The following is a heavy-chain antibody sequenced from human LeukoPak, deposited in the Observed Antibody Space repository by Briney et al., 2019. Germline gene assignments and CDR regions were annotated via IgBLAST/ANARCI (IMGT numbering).Heavy chain of an antibody. Sequence: SESLCLTCAVSGGSVSGDSWTWIRQPARKGLGWIGYIYYTGDINYNPSLKSRVAISVDTSRNQFSLKLTSVTAADTAAYYCARNGFRTHCGAGCYSDYMDVWGKGTTVTVSS. J-gene: IGHJ6*03. D-gene: IGHD2-21*02. CDR2: IYYTGDI. CDR3: ARNGFRTHCGAGCYSDYMDV. V-gene: IGHV4-59*02. CDR1: GGSVSGDS.